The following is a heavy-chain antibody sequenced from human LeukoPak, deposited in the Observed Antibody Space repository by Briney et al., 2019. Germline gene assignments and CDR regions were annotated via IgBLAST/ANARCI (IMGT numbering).Heavy chain of an antibody. V-gene: IGHV4-34*01. D-gene: IGHD6-25*01. CDR2: VNHSGVT. CDR1: GGSFSGHL. Sequence: SETLSLTCAVSGGSFSGHLWTWLRQSPRKGLEWIGDVNHSGVTRYNPSLRSRLLIFADASKRHFYLNLTSVTAADTALYFCARGQRLFNWFAPWGRGTLVTVSA. CDR3: ARGQRLFNWFAP. J-gene: IGHJ5*02.